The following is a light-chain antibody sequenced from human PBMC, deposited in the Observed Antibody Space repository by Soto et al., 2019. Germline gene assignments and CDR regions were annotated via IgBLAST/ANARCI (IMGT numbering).Light chain of an antibody. CDR3: VLYVGSGIWV. V-gene: IGLV8-61*01. Sequence: QTVVTQEPSFSVSPGGTVTITCGLSSGSVSTNYSPSWYQQTPGHAPRTLIYNTDTRSSGVPDRFSGSILGNKAALTITGAQADDECDYYCVLYVGSGIWVFGGGTKLTVL. J-gene: IGLJ2*01. CDR2: NTD. CDR1: SGSVSTNYS.